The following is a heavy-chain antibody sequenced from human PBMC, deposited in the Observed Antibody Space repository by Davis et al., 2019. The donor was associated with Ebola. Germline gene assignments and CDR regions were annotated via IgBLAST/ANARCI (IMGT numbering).Heavy chain of an antibody. V-gene: IGHV5-51*01. CDR3: ARQESLYGSSDY. CDR1: GYSFTSHW. D-gene: IGHD2/OR15-2a*01. CDR2: IFPGDSDT. Sequence: GESLKISCKGSGYSFTSHWIVWVRQMPGKGLERMGIIFPGDSDTRYSPSFEGQVTISVDRSISTAYLQWSSLKASDIAMYYCARQESLYGSSDYWGQGTLVTVSS. J-gene: IGHJ4*02.